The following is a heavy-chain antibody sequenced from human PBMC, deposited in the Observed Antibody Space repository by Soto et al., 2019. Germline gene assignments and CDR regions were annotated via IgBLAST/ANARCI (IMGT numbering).Heavy chain of an antibody. CDR2: IKQDGSDK. J-gene: IGHJ2*01. Sequence: GKGLEWVANIKQDGSDKDYLDSVKGRFTISRDNAKNSLYLQMNSLRAEDTAVYFFFQAEAGIRDTVPVSAFLLNRSSDL. V-gene: IGHV3-7*01. CDR3: FQAEAGIRDTVPVSAFLLNRSSDL. D-gene: IGHD6-13*01.